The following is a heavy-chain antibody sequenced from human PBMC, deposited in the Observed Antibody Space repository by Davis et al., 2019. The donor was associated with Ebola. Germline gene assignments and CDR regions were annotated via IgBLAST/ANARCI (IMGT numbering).Heavy chain of an antibody. J-gene: IGHJ5*02. V-gene: IGHV4-59*01. Sequence: MPSETLSLTCTVSGGSISSYYWSWIRQPPGKGLEWIGYIYYSGSTNYNPSLKSRVTISVDTSKNQFSLKLSSVTAADTAVYYCARGGITMVRGVTRNWFDPWGQGTLVTASS. CDR1: GGSISSYY. D-gene: IGHD3-10*01. CDR3: ARGGITMVRGVTRNWFDP. CDR2: IYYSGST.